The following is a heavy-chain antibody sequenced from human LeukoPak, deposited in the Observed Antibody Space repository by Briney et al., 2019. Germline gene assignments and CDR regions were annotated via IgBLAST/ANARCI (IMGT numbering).Heavy chain of an antibody. CDR3: ARDHTGDGYNDAFGI. J-gene: IGHJ3*02. V-gene: IGHV3-21*01. D-gene: IGHD5-24*01. CDR2: ISSSSSYI. CDR1: GFTFSSYS. Sequence: GGSLRLSCAASGFTFSSYSMNWVRQAPGKGLEWVSSISSSSSYIYYADSVKGRFTISRDNAKNSLYLQMNSLRAGDTAVYYCARDHTGDGYNDAFGIWGQGTMVTVSS.